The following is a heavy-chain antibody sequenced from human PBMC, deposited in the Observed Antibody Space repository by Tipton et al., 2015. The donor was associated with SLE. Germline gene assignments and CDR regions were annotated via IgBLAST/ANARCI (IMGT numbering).Heavy chain of an antibody. Sequence: TLSLTCAVYGGSFSGYYWSWIRQPPGKGLEWIGEINHSGSTNYNPSLKSRVIMSVDTSKKQFSLKLNSVTAADTAVYYCARDSFCSSTTCSSYNFYYMDVWGKGTTVTVSS. CDR1: GGSFSGYY. J-gene: IGHJ6*03. CDR2: INHSGST. D-gene: IGHD2-2*01. V-gene: IGHV4-34*01. CDR3: ARDSFCSSTTCSSYNFYYMDV.